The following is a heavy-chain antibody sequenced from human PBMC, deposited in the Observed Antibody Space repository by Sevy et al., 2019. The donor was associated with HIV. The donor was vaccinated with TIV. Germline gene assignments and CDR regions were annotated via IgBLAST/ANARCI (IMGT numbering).Heavy chain of an antibody. CDR2: ISGSGIRK. CDR1: GFTFSNYA. CDR3: AYIPAAGTGGSAFDI. D-gene: IGHD6-13*01. V-gene: IGHV3-23*01. J-gene: IGHJ3*02. Sequence: GGSLRLSCAASGFTFSNYAMSWVRQAPGKGLEWVSGISGSGIRKYYADSVKGRFTFSRDNSKNTLYLQMSSLRGEDTAVYYCAYIPAAGTGGSAFDIWGQGTMVTVSS.